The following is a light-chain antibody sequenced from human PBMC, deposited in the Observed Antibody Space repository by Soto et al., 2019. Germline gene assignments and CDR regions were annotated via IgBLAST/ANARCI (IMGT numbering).Light chain of an antibody. CDR1: QGISNY. CDR2: AAS. Sequence: DIQMTQSPSSLSASVGDRVTITCRASQGISNYLAWYQQKPGTVPKLLISAASTLQTGVPSRFSGGGSGTDFPLTNSSLQPEDVATYYCQKYNSALWTFGQGTKVDIK. J-gene: IGKJ1*01. V-gene: IGKV1-27*01. CDR3: QKYNSALWT.